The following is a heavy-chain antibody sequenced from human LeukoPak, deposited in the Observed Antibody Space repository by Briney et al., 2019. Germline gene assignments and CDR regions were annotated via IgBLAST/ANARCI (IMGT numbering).Heavy chain of an antibody. CDR3: ARHDNDDDFDY. CDR2: INMYTANP. CDR1: GYTFTRYA. V-gene: IGHV7-4-1*02. D-gene: IGHD3-16*01. J-gene: IGHJ4*02. Sequence: ASVKVSCKASGYTFTRYAINWLRQAPGQGLEWMGWINMYTANPAYAQGLTERFVFSLDTSVTTAYLQISNLKTEDTAVYYCARHDNDDDFDYWGQGTLVTVPS.